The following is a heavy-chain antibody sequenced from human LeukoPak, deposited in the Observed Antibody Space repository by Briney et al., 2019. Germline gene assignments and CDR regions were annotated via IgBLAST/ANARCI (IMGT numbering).Heavy chain of an antibody. V-gene: IGHV4-59*12. CDR3: AGYTSGRFFFDF. J-gene: IGHJ4*02. CDR2: ISYSGST. Sequence: SETLSLTCSVSGDSINTYFWSWIRRPPGKGLEGIGYISYSGSTNYNPSLQSRVTMSVDTSKNQLSLKLPSVNAADTAVYFCAGYTSGRFFFDFWGQGALVTVSS. CDR1: GDSINTYF. D-gene: IGHD3-3*01.